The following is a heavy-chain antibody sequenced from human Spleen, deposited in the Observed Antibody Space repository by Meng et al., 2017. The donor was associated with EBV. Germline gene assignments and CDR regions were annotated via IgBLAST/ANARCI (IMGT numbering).Heavy chain of an antibody. CDR2: IDYSGST. Sequence: QVQASGPGPVQPSDTLSPTCTVSGGVTGSSGSYWGWIRQPPGKGLEWIGSIDYSGSTYYNPSLKSRVTISVDTSKNQFSLKLSSVTAADTAVYYCAAYPDQYCSGGSCYGGYWGQGTLVTVSS. V-gene: IGHV4-39*01. J-gene: IGHJ4*02. D-gene: IGHD2-15*01. CDR1: GGVTGSSGSY. CDR3: AAYPDQYCSGGSCYGGY.